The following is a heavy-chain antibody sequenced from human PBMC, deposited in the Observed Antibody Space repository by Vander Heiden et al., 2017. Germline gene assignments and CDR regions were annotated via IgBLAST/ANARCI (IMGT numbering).Heavy chain of an antibody. CDR3: AGGQWRYFDL. V-gene: IGHV3-33*01. J-gene: IGHJ2*01. CDR1: GCTFTTNA. Sequence: QVQLVVAGGGGVQPGRSLRSSCAPPGCTFTTNAMHWVRQAPGKGLEWVAVIGSDGSTKYYADSVKGRFTISRDGSKNTLDLQMNSLEVEDTAVYYCAGGQWRYFDLWGRGTLVAVSS. CDR2: IGSDGSTK. D-gene: IGHD6-19*01.